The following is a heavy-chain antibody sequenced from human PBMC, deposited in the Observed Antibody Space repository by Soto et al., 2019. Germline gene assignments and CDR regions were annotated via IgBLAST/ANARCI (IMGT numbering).Heavy chain of an antibody. J-gene: IGHJ4*02. CDR3: ARIQSSSSVIDD. V-gene: IGHV2-70*01. D-gene: IGHD6-6*01. Sequence: GSGPTLVNPTQTLTLTCTFSGFSLSTSGMCVSWIRQPPGKALEWLALIDWDDDKYYSTSLKTRLTISKDTSKNQVVLTMTNMEPVDTATYFCARIQSSSSVIDDWGQGTLVTVSS. CDR1: GFSLSTSGMC. CDR2: IDWDDDK.